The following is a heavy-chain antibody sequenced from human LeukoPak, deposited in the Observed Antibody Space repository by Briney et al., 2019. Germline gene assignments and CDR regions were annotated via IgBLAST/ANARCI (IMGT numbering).Heavy chain of an antibody. J-gene: IGHJ3*02. CDR2: ISSNGGST. D-gene: IGHD2/OR15-2a*01. CDR1: GFTFSSYA. Sequence: PGGTLRLSCAASGFTFSSYAMHWVRQAPGKGLEYVSAISSNGGSTYYANSVKGRFTISRDNSKNTLYLQMGSLRAEDMAVYYCARVGGNMGAFDIWGQGTMVTVSS. V-gene: IGHV3-64*01. CDR3: ARVGGNMGAFDI.